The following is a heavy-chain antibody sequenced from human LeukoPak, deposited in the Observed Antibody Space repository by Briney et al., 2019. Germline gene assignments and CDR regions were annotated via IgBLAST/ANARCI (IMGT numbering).Heavy chain of an antibody. CDR1: GGSISSYY. J-gene: IGHJ3*02. Sequence: TSETLSLTCTVSGGSISSYYWSWIRQPAGKGLEWIGRIYTSGSTNYNPSLKSRVTMSVDTSKNQFSLKLSSVTAADTAVYYCARDPSPQYSSNTPDPFDIWGQGTMVTVSS. CDR3: ARDPSPQYSSNTPDPFDI. D-gene: IGHD6-13*01. V-gene: IGHV4-4*07. CDR2: IYTSGST.